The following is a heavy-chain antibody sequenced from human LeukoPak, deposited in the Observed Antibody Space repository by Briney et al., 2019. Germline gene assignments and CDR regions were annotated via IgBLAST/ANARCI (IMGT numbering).Heavy chain of an antibody. D-gene: IGHD3-22*01. Sequence: GGSLRLSXAASGFTFADYAMHWVRQAPGKGLEWVSGISWNSGIIGYADSVKGRFTISRDNAKNSLYLQMDSLRAEDMALYYCAKDGDSSGYGGKDYWGQGTLVTVSS. J-gene: IGHJ4*02. CDR3: AKDGDSSGYGGKDY. V-gene: IGHV3-9*03. CDR1: GFTFADYA. CDR2: ISWNSGII.